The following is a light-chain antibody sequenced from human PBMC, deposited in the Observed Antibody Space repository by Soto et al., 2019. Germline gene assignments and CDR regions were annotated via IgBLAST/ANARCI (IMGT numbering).Light chain of an antibody. V-gene: IGKV1-12*01. Sequence: DIQMTQSPSSLSASVGDRGTIRCRASQDISGCLAWYQQKPGKAPKLLIYAASSLQSGVPSRFSGSGSGTYFTLTISSLQPEDFATYYCLQANTFPITFGQGTRLEI. CDR1: QDISGC. CDR3: LQANTFPIT. J-gene: IGKJ5*01. CDR2: AAS.